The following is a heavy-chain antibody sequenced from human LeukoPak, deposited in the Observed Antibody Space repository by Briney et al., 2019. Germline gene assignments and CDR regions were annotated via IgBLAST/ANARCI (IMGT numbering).Heavy chain of an antibody. V-gene: IGHV6-1*01. CDR3: ARGDSSGWPYFDY. J-gene: IGHJ4*02. CDR2: TYYRSKWYN. CDR1: GYSVSSNSAD. Sequence: SQTLSLTCAFSGYSVSSNSADWNWIRQSPSRGLEWPGRTYYRSKWYNDYAVSVKSRITINPHTSKNQFSLQLNSVSREHTAVYYCARGDSSGWPYFDYWGQGTLVTVSS. D-gene: IGHD6-19*01.